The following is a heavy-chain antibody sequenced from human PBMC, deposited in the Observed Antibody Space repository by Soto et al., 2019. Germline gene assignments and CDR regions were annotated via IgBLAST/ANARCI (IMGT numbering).Heavy chain of an antibody. Sequence: PGGSLRLSCAASGFTFSNAWMNWGRQAPGKGLEWVGRIKSKTDGVPTDYAASVKGRFTISRDDSKNTLYLQMNSLKTEDTAVYFCTKDHGPYSSAYWGQGTLVTVSS. CDR2: IKSKTDGVPT. CDR3: TKDHGPYSSAY. J-gene: IGHJ4*01. CDR1: GFTFSNAW. V-gene: IGHV3-15*07. D-gene: IGHD6-25*01.